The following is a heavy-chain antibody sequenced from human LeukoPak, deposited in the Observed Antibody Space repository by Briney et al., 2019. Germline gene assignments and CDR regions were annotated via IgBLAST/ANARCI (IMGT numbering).Heavy chain of an antibody. J-gene: IGHJ4*02. CDR2: IYYSGST. D-gene: IGHD6-6*01. CDR3: AREGVGYSSSPFDY. CDR1: GGSISSYY. V-gene: IGHV4-59*12. Sequence: SETLSLTCTVSGGSISSYYWSWIRQPPGKGLEWIGYIYYSGSTNYNPSLKSRVTISVDTSKNQFSLKLSSVTAADTAVYYCAREGVGYSSSPFDYWGQGTLVTVSS.